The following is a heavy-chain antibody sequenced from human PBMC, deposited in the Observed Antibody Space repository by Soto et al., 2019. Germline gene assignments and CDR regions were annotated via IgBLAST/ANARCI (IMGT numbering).Heavy chain of an antibody. Sequence: SETLSLTCTVSGGSISSYYWSWIRQPPGKGLEWIGYIYYSGSTNYNPSLKSRATISVDTSKNQFSLKLSSVTAADTAVYYCAGKEYSSSLARDYYFDYWGQGTLVTVSS. V-gene: IGHV4-59*01. J-gene: IGHJ4*02. CDR3: AGKEYSSSLARDYYFDY. CDR1: GGSISSYY. CDR2: IYYSGST. D-gene: IGHD6-6*01.